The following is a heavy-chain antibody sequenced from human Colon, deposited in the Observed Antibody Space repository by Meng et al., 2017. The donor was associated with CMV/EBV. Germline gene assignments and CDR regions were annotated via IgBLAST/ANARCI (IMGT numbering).Heavy chain of an antibody. V-gene: IGHV3-7*01. CDR2: IKQDGSDA. J-gene: IGHJ6*02. CDR1: GFSLGDYW. CDR3: ARGGCIGSNCYRNFYYYGLDV. Sequence: GESLKIYCSVSGFSLGDYWMNWVRQAPGKVLEWVANIKQDGSDAHYVDSVKGRFIVSRDNGKNSLYLQMSSLTVEDTAVYYCARGGCIGSNCYRNFYYYGLDVWGQGTTVTVSS. D-gene: IGHD2-2*02.